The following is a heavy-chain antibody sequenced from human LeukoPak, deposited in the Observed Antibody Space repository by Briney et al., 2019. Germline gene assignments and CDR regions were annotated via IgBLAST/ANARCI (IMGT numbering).Heavy chain of an antibody. Sequence: GGSLRLSCAASGFTFSSYWMHWVRQAPGKGLVWVSRINSDGISTSYADSVKGRFTISRDNAKNTLYLQMNSLRAEDTAVYYCARKGLTHRGDAFDIWGQGTMVTVSS. J-gene: IGHJ3*02. D-gene: IGHD3-9*01. CDR1: GFTFSSYW. CDR2: INSDGIST. V-gene: IGHV3-74*01. CDR3: ARKGLTHRGDAFDI.